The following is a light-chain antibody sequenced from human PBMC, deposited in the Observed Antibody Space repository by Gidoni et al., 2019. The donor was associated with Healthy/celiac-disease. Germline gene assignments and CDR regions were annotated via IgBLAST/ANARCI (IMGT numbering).Light chain of an antibody. CDR1: QSVSSN. CDR2: GAS. CDR3: QQYNNWPPWT. V-gene: IGKV3-15*01. J-gene: IGKJ1*01. Sequence: EIVMTQSPAPLSVSPGERATLSCRASQSVSSNLAWYQQKPGQAPRLLIYGASSGSGTEFTLTISSLQSEDFAVYYCQQYNNWPPWTFGQGTKVEIK.